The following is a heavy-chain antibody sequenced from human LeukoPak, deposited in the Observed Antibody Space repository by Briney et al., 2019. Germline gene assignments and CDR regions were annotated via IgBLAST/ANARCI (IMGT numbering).Heavy chain of an antibody. V-gene: IGHV3-48*01. CDR3: AREYSSSSGRAFDI. CDR2: ITNSGNSK. CDR1: EFTFSSYS. Sequence: PGGSLRLSCAASEFTFSSYSMNWVRQAPGKGLEWVSYITNSGNSKSYADSVKGRFTISRDNTKNSLYLQMNGLRAEDTAVYYCAREYSSSSGRAFDIWGQGTMVTVSS. D-gene: IGHD6-6*01. J-gene: IGHJ3*02.